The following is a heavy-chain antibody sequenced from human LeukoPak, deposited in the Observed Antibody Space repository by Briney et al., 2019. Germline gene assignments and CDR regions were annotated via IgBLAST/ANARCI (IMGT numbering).Heavy chain of an antibody. V-gene: IGHV3-64D*06. D-gene: IGHD3-9*01. CDR3: VKSYYDILTGYSPLGGYFDY. Sequence: GGSLRLSCSASGFTFSSYAMHWVRQAPGKGLEYVSAISSNGGSTYYADSVKGRSTISRDNSKNTLYLQMSSLRAEDTAVYYCVKSYYDILTGYSPLGGYFDYWGQGTLVTVSS. J-gene: IGHJ4*02. CDR1: GFTFSSYA. CDR2: ISSNGGST.